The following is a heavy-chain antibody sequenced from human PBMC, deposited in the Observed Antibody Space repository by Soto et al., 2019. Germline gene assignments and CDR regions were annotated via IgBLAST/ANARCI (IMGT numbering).Heavy chain of an antibody. CDR2: ISAYNGNT. Sequence: ASVKVSCKASGYTFTSYGISWVRQAPGQGLEWMGRISAYNGNTNYAQKLQGRVTMTTDTSTSTAYMELRSLRSDDTAVYYCAREAYYDSSGYHDAFDIWGQGNPGHRLL. CDR1: GYTFTSYG. CDR3: AREAYYDSSGYHDAFDI. J-gene: IGHJ3*02. V-gene: IGHV1-18*01. D-gene: IGHD3-22*01.